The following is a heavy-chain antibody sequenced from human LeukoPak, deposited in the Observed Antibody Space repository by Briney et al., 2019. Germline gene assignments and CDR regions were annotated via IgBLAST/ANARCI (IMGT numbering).Heavy chain of an antibody. CDR2: IKPDGSAK. V-gene: IGHV3-7*01. J-gene: IGHJ4*02. CDR1: GVNFDHSW. Sequence: GVSLRLSCAASGVNFDHSWMCWIRQAPGKGLEWVANIKPDGSAKNYAKSVMGRFTISRDNAKNSVYLQMISLRDEDTAVYYCAGDRAYNSFDFWGQGTLVTVSS. CDR3: AGDRAYNSFDF. D-gene: IGHD2-21*01.